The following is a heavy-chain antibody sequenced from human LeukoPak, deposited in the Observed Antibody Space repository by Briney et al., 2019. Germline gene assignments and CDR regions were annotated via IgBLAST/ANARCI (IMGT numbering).Heavy chain of an antibody. Sequence: GGSLRLSCAASGFTFSSYSMNWVRQAPGKGLEWVSYISSSGSTIYYADSVKGRFTISRDNAKNSLYLQMNSLRAEDTAVYYCASFLIYYYYMDVWGKGTTVTISS. CDR3: ASFLIYYYYMDV. CDR1: GFTFSSYS. V-gene: IGHV3-48*04. J-gene: IGHJ6*03. CDR2: ISSSGSTI. D-gene: IGHD3-3*01.